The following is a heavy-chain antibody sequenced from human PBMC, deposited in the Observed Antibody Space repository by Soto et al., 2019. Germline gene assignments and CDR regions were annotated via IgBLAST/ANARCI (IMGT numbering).Heavy chain of an antibody. V-gene: IGHV1-18*01. CDR1: GYTFTSYG. Sequence: AASVKVSCKAPGYTFTSYGISWVRQAPGQGLEWMGWISAYNGNTNYAQKLQGRVTMTTDTSTGTAYMELRSLRSDDTAVYYCARVSVCTMVRGCYFDYWGQGTLVTVSS. D-gene: IGHD3-10*01. CDR2: ISAYNGNT. CDR3: ARVSVCTMVRGCYFDY. J-gene: IGHJ4*02.